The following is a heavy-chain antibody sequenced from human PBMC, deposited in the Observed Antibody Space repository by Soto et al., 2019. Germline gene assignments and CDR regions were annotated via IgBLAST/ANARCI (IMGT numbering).Heavy chain of an antibody. CDR2: IWYDGSNK. V-gene: IGHV3-33*01. D-gene: IGHD6-19*01. J-gene: IGHJ4*02. CDR1: GFTFSSYG. CDR3: ARDPADERWVSQGGWYAHYFDF. Sequence: LRLSCAASGFTFSSYGMHWVRQAPGKGLEWVAFIWYDGSNKYYADSVKGRFTISRDNSKNTLYLQMNSLRAEDTAVYYCARDPADERWVSQGGWYAHYFDFWGQGTLVTVSS.